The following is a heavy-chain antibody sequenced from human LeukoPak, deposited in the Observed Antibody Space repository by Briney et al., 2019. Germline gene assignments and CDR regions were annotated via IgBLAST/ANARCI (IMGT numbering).Heavy chain of an antibody. CDR3: ARVGRGVNLLDY. D-gene: IGHD3-10*01. CDR1: GGSISSYY. CDR2: ISYRGST. V-gene: IGHV4-59*01. Sequence: SETLSPTCTVSGGSISSYYWSWIRQPPGKGLEWIGYISYRGSTHYTPSLKSRVTISVDTSKNQFSLKLTSVTAADTAVYYCARVGRGVNLLDYWGQGTLVTVSS. J-gene: IGHJ4*02.